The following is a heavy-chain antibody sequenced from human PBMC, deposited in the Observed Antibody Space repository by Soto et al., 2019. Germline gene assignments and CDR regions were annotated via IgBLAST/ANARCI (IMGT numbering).Heavy chain of an antibody. V-gene: IGHV3-23*01. J-gene: IGHJ2*01. CDR3: ALRLYMIVVATTSYF. D-gene: IGHD3-22*01. CDR2: ISGSGGST. Sequence: RMLCCEASGCTFGRYARSWGLQAPGKVQKWVSAISGSGGSTYYADSVKGRFTISRDNSKNTLYLQMNSLRAEDTAVYYCALRLYMIVVATTSYF. CDR1: GCTFGRYA.